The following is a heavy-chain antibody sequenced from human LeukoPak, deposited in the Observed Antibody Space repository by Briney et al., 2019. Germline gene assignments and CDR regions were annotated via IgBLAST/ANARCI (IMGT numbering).Heavy chain of an antibody. Sequence: PGRSLRLSCAASGFTFSSWGMHWVRQAPGKGLDWVAVIWYDGTNKYYADSVKGRFTISRDNSKNTLYLQMNSLRAEDTAVYYCAKDVTTGTLALDYWGRGTLVTVSS. CDR2: IWYDGTNK. CDR1: GFTFSSWG. V-gene: IGHV3-33*06. CDR3: AKDVTTGTLALDY. D-gene: IGHD1-1*01. J-gene: IGHJ4*02.